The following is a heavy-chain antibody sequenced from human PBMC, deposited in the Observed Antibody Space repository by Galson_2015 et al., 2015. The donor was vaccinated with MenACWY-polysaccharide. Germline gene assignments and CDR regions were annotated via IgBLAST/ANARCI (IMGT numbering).Heavy chain of an antibody. V-gene: IGHV3-7*01. D-gene: IGHD4-23*01. Sequence: PRLSCAASGFSFGTSWMAWFRRAPGKGLEWVANIAPDGSEMFYVHSVKGRFTISRDNARNSLYLQMHSLRADDTAEYYCARVLTHWYCDLWGRGTLVTVSP. CDR1: GFSFGTSW. J-gene: IGHJ2*01. CDR3: ARVLTHWYCDL. CDR2: IAPDGSEM.